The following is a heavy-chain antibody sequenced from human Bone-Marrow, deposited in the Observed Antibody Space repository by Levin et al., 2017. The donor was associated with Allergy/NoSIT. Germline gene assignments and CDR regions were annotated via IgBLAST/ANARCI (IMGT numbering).Heavy chain of an antibody. CDR3: AKRLPCSNGVCYGLDY. V-gene: IGHV3-23*01. CDR2: IGGKVI. Sequence: SCTASGFPFSSYALSWVRQPPGKGLEWVSVIGGKVIEYADSVKGRFTISRDNSKNTLYLQMNSLRVEDTATYYCAKRLPCSNGVCYGLDYWGQGILVTVSS. CDR1: GFPFSSYA. D-gene: IGHD2-8*01. J-gene: IGHJ4*02.